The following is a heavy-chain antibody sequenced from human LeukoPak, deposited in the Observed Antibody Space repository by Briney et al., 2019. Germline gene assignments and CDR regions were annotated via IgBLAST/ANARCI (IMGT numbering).Heavy chain of an antibody. V-gene: IGHV4-4*07. CDR2: IYTSGST. D-gene: IGHD6-19*01. CDR1: GGSISSYY. CDR3: AREYPWSSGWYIDY. Sequence: SQTLSLTCTVSGGSISSYYWSWIRQPAGKGLEWIGRIYTSGSTNYNPSLKSRVTMSVDTSKNQFSPKLSSVTAADTAVYYCAREYPWSSGWYIDYWGQGTLVTVSS. J-gene: IGHJ4*02.